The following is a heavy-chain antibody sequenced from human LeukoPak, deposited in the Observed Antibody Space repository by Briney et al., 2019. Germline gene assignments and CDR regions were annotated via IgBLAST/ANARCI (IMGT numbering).Heavy chain of an antibody. CDR1: GFTFSDYY. CDR2: IYYSGST. J-gene: IGHJ3*02. CDR3: ARDSVYSSSSLVDDAFDI. D-gene: IGHD6-6*01. Sequence: GSLRLSCAASGFTFSDYYMSWIRQPPGKGLEWIGYIYYSGSTNYNPSLKSRVTISVDTSKNQFSLKLSSVTAADTAVYYCARDSVYSSSSLVDDAFDIWGQGTMVTVSS. V-gene: IGHV4-59*01.